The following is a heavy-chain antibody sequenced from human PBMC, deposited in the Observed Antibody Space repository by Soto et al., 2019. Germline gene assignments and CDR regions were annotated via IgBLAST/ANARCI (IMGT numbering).Heavy chain of an antibody. CDR2: IYPGDSDT. V-gene: IGHV5-51*01. J-gene: IGHJ4*02. CDR3: ARWQGYCSSTSCSFFDY. Sequence: PGESLKISCKGSGYSFTSYWIGWVRQMPGKGLEWMGIIYPGDSDTRYSPSFQGQVTISADKSISTAYLQRSSLKASDTAMYYCARWQGYCSSTSCSFFDYWGQGTLVTVSS. D-gene: IGHD2-2*01. CDR1: GYSFTSYW.